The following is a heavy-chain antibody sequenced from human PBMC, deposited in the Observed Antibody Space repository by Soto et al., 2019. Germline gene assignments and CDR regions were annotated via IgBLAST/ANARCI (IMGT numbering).Heavy chain of an antibody. J-gene: IGHJ4*02. Sequence: GGSLRLSCAASGFTFSSYSMNWVRQAPGKGLEWVSSISSGSGNIYYADSVKDRFTISRDNSKNSLYLQMNSLTTEDTAFYYCGKDGSVSDYTIIDYWGQGALVTVSS. CDR2: ISSGSGNI. CDR3: GKDGSVSDYTIIDY. V-gene: IGHV3-21*04. CDR1: GFTFSSYS. D-gene: IGHD4-17*01.